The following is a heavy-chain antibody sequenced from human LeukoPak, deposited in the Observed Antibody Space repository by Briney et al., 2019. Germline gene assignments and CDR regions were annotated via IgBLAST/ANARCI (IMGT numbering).Heavy chain of an antibody. D-gene: IGHD2/OR15-2a*01. CDR2: ISSSSSYI. V-gene: IGHV3-21*01. CDR3: ARDLSDYYGMDV. J-gene: IGHJ6*02. Sequence: GGSLRLSCAASGFTFSSYSMNWVRQAPGKGLEWVSSISSSSSYIYYADLVKGRFTISRDNAKNSLYLQMNSLRAEDTAVYYCARDLSDYYGMDVWGQGTTVTVSS. CDR1: GFTFSSYS.